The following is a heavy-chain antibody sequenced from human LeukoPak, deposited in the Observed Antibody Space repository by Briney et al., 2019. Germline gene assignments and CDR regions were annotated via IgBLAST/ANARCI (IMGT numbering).Heavy chain of an antibody. D-gene: IGHD2-15*01. J-gene: IGHJ3*02. V-gene: IGHV4-59*01. CDR1: GGSISSYY. CDR2: IYYSGST. CDR3: ARQYCSGGSCYYVAFDI. Sequence: SETLSLTCTVSGGSISSYYWSWIRQPPGKGLEWIGYIYYSGSTNYNPSLKSRVTISVDTSKNQFSLKLSSVTAADTAVYYCARQYCSGGSCYYVAFDIWGQGTMVSVS.